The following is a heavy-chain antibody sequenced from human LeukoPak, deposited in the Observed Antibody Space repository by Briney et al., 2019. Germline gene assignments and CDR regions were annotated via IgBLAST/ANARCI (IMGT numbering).Heavy chain of an antibody. CDR1: GFTFSSYG. CDR3: VRDWGYDSSGYWQKYFDS. Sequence: PGGSLRLSCAASGFTFSSYGMNWVRQAPGKGLEWVSYISSSRYTIYYADSVKGRFTISRDNAKNTLHLQMNSLRAEDTAVYYCVRDWGYDSSGYWQKYFDSWGQGTLVTVSS. D-gene: IGHD3-22*01. V-gene: IGHV3-48*04. J-gene: IGHJ4*02. CDR2: ISSSRYTI.